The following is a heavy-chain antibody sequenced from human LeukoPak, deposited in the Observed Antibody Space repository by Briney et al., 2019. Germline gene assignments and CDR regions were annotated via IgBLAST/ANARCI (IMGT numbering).Heavy chain of an antibody. CDR2: ISPYNGNT. CDR1: GYTFTSYG. D-gene: IGHD7-27*01. CDR3: GRDLGWRRETGGRLDY. J-gene: IGHJ4*02. Sequence: ASVKVSCKASGYTFTSYGISWVRQAPGQGLEWMGWISPYNGNTNYAQKLQGRVTMTTDTSTSTAYMELRSLRSDDTAVYYCGRDLGWRRETGGRLDYWGQGTLVTVSS. V-gene: IGHV1-18*01.